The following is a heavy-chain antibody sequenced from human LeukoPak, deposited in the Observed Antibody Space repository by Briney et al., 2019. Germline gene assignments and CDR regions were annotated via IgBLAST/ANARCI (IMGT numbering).Heavy chain of an antibody. CDR2: IDSDGNNT. Sequence: GGSLSPSCAASGFIFNDYYIDWVRQAPGKGLEWVSLIDSDGNNTSYAESAKGRFTISRDNTKNTMYLQMKSLRAEDTAVYYCARDLLNWGQGALVTVSA. CDR3: ARDLLN. V-gene: IGHV3-74*03. J-gene: IGHJ4*02. CDR1: GFIFNDYY.